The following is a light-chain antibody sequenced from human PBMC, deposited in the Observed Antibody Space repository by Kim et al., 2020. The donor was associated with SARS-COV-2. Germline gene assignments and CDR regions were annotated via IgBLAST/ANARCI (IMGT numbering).Light chain of an antibody. J-gene: IGLJ2*01. Sequence: ELTQPPSVSVSPGQTASITCSGGTLGDKFASWYHQKPGQSLVLVIYQDSKRPSGIPERFSGSKSGNTATLTISATQAIDEAAYYCQAWDSTPAAFGGG. CDR2: QDS. V-gene: IGLV3-1*01. CDR1: TLGDKF. CDR3: QAWDSTPAA.